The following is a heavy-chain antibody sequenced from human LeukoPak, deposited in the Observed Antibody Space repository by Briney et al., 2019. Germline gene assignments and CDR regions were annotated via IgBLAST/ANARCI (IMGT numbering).Heavy chain of an antibody. CDR1: GGSISSSSYY. V-gene: IGHV4-39*07. J-gene: IGHJ4*02. CDR3: ARANVVVTAMPRRGFDY. Sequence: SETLSLTCTVSGGSISSSSYYWGWIRQPPGKGLEWIGGVYYSGSTYYNPSLKSRVTISVDTSKNQFSLQLSSVTAADTAVYYCARANVVVTAMPRRGFDYWGQGTLVTVSS. D-gene: IGHD2-21*02. CDR2: VYYSGST.